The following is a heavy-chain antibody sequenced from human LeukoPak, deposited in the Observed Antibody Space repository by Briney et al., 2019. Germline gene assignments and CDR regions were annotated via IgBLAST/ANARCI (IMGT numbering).Heavy chain of an antibody. J-gene: IGHJ4*02. CDR2: IRPEGTTT. CDR1: GFTSSTYW. CDR3: ARDRHINSWSNDRFDY. D-gene: IGHD6-13*01. V-gene: IGHV3-74*03. Sequence: GGSLRLSCAASGFTSSTYWMHWVRQAPGKGLVWVARIRPEGTTTAYADSVKGRFTISRVNAENSLYLQMNSLRAEDTAIYYCARDRHINSWSNDRFDYWGQGALVTVSS.